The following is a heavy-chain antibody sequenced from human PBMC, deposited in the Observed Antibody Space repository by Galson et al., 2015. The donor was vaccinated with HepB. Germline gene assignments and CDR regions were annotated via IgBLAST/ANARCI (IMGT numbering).Heavy chain of an antibody. CDR2: IGVRGTT. V-gene: IGHV3-23*01. J-gene: IGHJ4*02. CDR3: AKGTTDIDY. CDR1: GFTFSRLG. D-gene: IGHD1-1*01. Sequence: SLRLSCAASGFTFSRLGMTWVRQAPGKGLECVSAIGVRGTTDYSDSVKGRFIISRDNSKNMLYLQMNNLRAEDTAVYYCAKGTTDIDYWGQGTLATVSS.